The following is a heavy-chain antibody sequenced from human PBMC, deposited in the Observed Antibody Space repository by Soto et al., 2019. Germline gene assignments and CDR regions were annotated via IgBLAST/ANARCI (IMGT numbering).Heavy chain of an antibody. Sequence: QVQLQESGPGLVKPSQTLSLICTVSGGSINSGGYYWSWIRQHPGKGLEWIGYIYYSGSTYYNPFLRRPVTLSAGASENQSNIKLSSVAAADTAVYFCAREYPKSGYSSSWVFDSWGQGTLVNVSS. CDR2: IYYSGST. V-gene: IGHV4-31*01. CDR3: AREYPKSGYSSSWVFDS. CDR1: GGSINSGGYY. D-gene: IGHD6-13*01. J-gene: IGHJ4*02.